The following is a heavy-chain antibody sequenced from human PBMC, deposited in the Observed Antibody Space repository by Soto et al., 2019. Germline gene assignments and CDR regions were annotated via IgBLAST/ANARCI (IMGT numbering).Heavy chain of an antibody. V-gene: IGHV3-7*03. CDR3: ARVPDR. CDR1: GGSISSGDYY. D-gene: IGHD2-2*01. J-gene: IGHJ5*02. Sequence: ETLSLTCTVSGGSISSGDYYWSWIRQPPGKGLEWMANINQDGSLKYYVDSVKGRFTISRDNAKNSFYLQMNSLRAEDTAVYYCARVPDRWGQGTLVTVSS. CDR2: INQDGSLK.